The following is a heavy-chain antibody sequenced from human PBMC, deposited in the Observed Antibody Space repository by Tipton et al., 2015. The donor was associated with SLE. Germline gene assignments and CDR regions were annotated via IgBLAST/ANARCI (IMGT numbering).Heavy chain of an antibody. Sequence: TLSLTCSVSGASINGYYWSWVRQAPGKGLGWIGHIHSSGGTNYNPSPTTRVTISVDTSKTQISLRLSSLTAADTAVYFCARGVSSGWFLDYWGQGTLVTVSS. J-gene: IGHJ4*02. D-gene: IGHD6-19*01. CDR1: GASINGYY. CDR3: ARGVSSGWFLDY. V-gene: IGHV4-4*08. CDR2: IHSSGGT.